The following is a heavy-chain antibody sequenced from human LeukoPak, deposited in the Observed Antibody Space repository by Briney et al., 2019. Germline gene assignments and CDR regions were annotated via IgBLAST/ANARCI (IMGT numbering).Heavy chain of an antibody. Sequence: GGSLRLSCAASGFTVGSNYMNWVRQAPGTGLEWVSVINSGGGTSYADSVRGRFTISRDNSKNTLYLQMNSLRAEDTAVYYCARDRGAYCSGGSCYSRNWFDPWGQGTLVTVSS. D-gene: IGHD2-15*01. CDR1: GFTVGSNY. V-gene: IGHV3-53*01. CDR2: INSGGGT. CDR3: ARDRGAYCSGGSCYSRNWFDP. J-gene: IGHJ5*02.